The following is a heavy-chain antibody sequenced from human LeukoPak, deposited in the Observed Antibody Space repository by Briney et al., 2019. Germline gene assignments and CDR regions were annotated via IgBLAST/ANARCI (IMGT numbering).Heavy chain of an antibody. Sequence: SETLSLTCTVSGGSISSSSYYWGWIRQPPGKGLEWIGYIYYSGSTNYNPSLKSRVTISVDTSKNQFSLKLSSVTAADTAVYYCARVGGWPNYYYYYMDVWGKGTTVTVSS. CDR3: ARVGGWPNYYYYYMDV. J-gene: IGHJ6*03. V-gene: IGHV4-61*05. CDR2: IYYSGST. D-gene: IGHD6-19*01. CDR1: GGSISSSSYY.